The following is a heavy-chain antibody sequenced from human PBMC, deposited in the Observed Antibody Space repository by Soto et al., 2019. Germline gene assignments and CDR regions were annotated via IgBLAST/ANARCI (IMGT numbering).Heavy chain of an antibody. Sequence: EVQLLESGGGLVQPGGSLRLSCAASGFTFSSYVMSWVRQAPGKGLEWVSAISGSGGSTYYADSVKGRFTISRDNSKNTLYLQMNSLRAEDTAVYYCAKAPYGVTFPFDYWGQGTLVTVSS. V-gene: IGHV3-23*01. CDR3: AKAPYGVTFPFDY. CDR2: ISGSGGST. J-gene: IGHJ4*02. D-gene: IGHD4-4*01. CDR1: GFTFSSYV.